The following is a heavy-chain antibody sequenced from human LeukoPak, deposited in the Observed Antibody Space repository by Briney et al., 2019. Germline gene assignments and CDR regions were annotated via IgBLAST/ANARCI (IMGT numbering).Heavy chain of an antibody. CDR1: GGSVNSYY. Sequence: KPPETLSLTCAVSGGSVNSYYWSWIRQPPGKGLEWIGYIHYSGSTDYNPSLKSRVTISVDTSKNQFSLKMNSMTAADTAMYYCARVQWLPLDVFNFWGQGTMVTVSS. CDR3: ARVQWLPLDVFNF. J-gene: IGHJ3*01. V-gene: IGHV4-59*02. CDR2: IHYSGST. D-gene: IGHD6-19*01.